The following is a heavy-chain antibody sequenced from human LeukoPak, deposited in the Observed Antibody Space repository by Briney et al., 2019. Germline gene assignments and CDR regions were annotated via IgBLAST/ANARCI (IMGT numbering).Heavy chain of an antibody. D-gene: IGHD1-1*01. Sequence: GASVHDSRKVSGYTLTELSLHWVRQAPGQGLEWMGRFDPEDGETIYARKFQGRVTMTEDTSTDTADMELSSLRSEDTAVYFCAVSLTTGGYYGMDVLRERATVSVSS. CDR3: AVSLTTGGYYGMDV. CDR1: GYTLTELS. J-gene: IGHJ6*01. V-gene: IGHV1-24*01. CDR2: FDPEDGET.